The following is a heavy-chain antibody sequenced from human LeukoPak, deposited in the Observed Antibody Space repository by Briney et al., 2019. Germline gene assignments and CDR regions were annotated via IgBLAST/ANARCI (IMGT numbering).Heavy chain of an antibody. CDR2: IIPIFGTA. J-gene: IGHJ4*02. D-gene: IGHD6-13*01. Sequence: SVKVSCKASGGTFSSYAISWVRQAPGQGLEWMGGIIPIFGTANYAQKFQGRVTMTRDTSTSTVYMELSSLRSEDTAVYYCARDLGEQQLLPELDYWGQGTLVTVSS. CDR1: GGTFSSYA. CDR3: ARDLGEQQLLPELDY. V-gene: IGHV1-69*05.